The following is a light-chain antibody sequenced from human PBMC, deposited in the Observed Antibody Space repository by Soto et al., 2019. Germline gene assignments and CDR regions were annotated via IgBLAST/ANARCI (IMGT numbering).Light chain of an antibody. CDR3: HQRGAWPLT. J-gene: IGKJ4*01. CDR1: QSVTNS. Sequence: ITLTQSPGTLSLSPGERATLSCRASQSVTNSLAWFQQKPGQAPRLLIYDASKRPSGVRARFSGSGSGTEFTLTISSLEPEDFAVYYCHQRGAWPLTFGGGTTVEI. CDR2: DAS. V-gene: IGKV3-11*01.